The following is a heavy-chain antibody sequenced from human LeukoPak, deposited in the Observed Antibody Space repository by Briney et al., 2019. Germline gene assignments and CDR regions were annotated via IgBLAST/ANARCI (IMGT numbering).Heavy chain of an antibody. V-gene: IGHV1-46*01. CDR1: GYTFTDYY. CDR2: INPSGGST. J-gene: IGHJ3*01. CDR3: ARGRGALYDRDAFDV. D-gene: IGHD3-22*01. Sequence: GASVKVSCKASGYTFTDYYMHWVRQAPGQGLEWMGIINPSGGSTSYAQKFQGRVTMTRDTSTSTVYMELSSLRSEDTAVYYCARGRGALYDRDAFDVWGQGTMVTVSS.